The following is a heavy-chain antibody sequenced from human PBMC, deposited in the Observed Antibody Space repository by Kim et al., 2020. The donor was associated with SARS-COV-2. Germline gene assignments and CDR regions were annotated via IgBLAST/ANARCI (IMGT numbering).Heavy chain of an antibody. Sequence: GGSLRLSCAASGFTFSSYAMSWVRQAPGKGLEWVSGISGSGGSTYYADSVKGRFTISRDNSKNTLYLQMNSLRAEDTAVYYCAKRLQQWLVHWYFDLWGRGTLVHVSS. V-gene: IGHV3-23*01. D-gene: IGHD6-19*01. CDR1: GFTFSSYA. J-gene: IGHJ2*01. CDR2: ISGSGGST. CDR3: AKRLQQWLVHWYFDL.